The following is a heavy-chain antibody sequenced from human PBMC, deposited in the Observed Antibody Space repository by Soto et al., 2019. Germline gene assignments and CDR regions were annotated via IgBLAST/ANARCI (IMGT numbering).Heavy chain of an antibody. J-gene: IGHJ5*02. D-gene: IGHD1-1*01. CDR3: ARDLEAVLDLDP. CDR1: GFTFSSYS. CDR2: ISSSSSYI. V-gene: IGHV3-21*01. Sequence: EVQLVESGGGLVKPGGSLRLSCAASGFTFSSYSMNWVRQAPGKGLEWVSSISSSSSYIYYADSVKGRFTISRDNAKNSLYLQMNSLRAEDTAVYYCARDLEAVLDLDPWGQGTLVTVSS.